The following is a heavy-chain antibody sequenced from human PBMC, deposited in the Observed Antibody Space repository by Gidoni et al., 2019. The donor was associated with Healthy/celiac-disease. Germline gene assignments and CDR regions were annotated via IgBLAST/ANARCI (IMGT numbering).Heavy chain of an antibody. CDR3: ARAYYDFWSGWKRPGHFDY. Sequence: QEQLQESGPGLVKPSQTLSLTCTVSGGSISSGSYYWSWIRQPAGKGLEWIGRIYTSGSTNYNPSLKSRVTMSVDTSKNQFSLKLSSVTAADTAVYYCARAYYDFWSGWKRPGHFDYWGQGTLVTVSS. CDR1: GGSISSGSYY. J-gene: IGHJ4*02. V-gene: IGHV4-61*02. CDR2: IYTSGST. D-gene: IGHD3-3*01.